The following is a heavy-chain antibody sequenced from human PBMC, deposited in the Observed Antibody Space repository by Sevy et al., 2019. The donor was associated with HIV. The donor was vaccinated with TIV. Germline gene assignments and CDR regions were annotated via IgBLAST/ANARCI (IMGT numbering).Heavy chain of an antibody. CDR1: GYTFNNAW. CDR2: IKSKTHGGSA. D-gene: IGHD3-3*01. V-gene: IGHV3-15*01. Sequence: GGSLRLSCAASGYTFNNAWMSWVRQAPGKGLEWLGRIKSKTHGGSAEYASPVKGRFTISRDDSKSTLYLQMNRLRTEDTGVYYCTGATVFGATWFDPWGQGALVTVSS. J-gene: IGHJ5*02. CDR3: TGATVFGATWFDP.